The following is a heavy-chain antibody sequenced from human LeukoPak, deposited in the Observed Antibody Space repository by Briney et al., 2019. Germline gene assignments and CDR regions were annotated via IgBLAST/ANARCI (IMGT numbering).Heavy chain of an antibody. J-gene: IGHJ4*01. CDR2: IYYSGST. V-gene: IGHV4-39*07. Sequence: SETLSLTCTVSGGSISSYYWGWIRQPPGKGLEWIGSIYYSGSTYYNPSLKSRVTISVDTSKNQFSLKLSSVTAADTAVYYCARDGDSGSGSFPFDYWXXXTLVTVSS. CDR3: ARDGDSGSGSFPFDY. CDR1: GGSISSYY. D-gene: IGHD3-10*01.